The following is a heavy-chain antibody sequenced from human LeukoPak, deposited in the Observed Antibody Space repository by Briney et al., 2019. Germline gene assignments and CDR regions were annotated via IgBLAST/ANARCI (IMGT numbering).Heavy chain of an antibody. J-gene: IGHJ4*02. CDR2: IYYSGST. D-gene: IGHD6-13*01. Sequence: PGGSLRLSCAASGFTFSSYWMSWVRQAPGKGLEWIGSIYYSGSTYYNPSLKSRVTISVDTSKNQFSLKLSSVTAADTAVYYCARRYSSSSHYFDYWGQGTLVTVSS. CDR1: GFTFSSYW. V-gene: IGHV4-39*01. CDR3: ARRYSSSSHYFDY.